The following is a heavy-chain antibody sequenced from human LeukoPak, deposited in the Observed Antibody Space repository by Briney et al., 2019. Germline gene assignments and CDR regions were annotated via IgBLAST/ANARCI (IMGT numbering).Heavy chain of an antibody. CDR3: ARDLISSGWYFDY. V-gene: IGHV3-7*01. CDR2: IKQET. D-gene: IGHD6-19*01. CDR1: GFTFSRYW. Sequence: PGGSLRLSCAASGFTFSRYWMSWVRQAPGKGLEWVANIKQETYYVDSVKGRFTISRDNAKNSLYLQMNSLRAEDTAVYYCARDLISSGWYFDYWGQGTLVTVSS. J-gene: IGHJ4*02.